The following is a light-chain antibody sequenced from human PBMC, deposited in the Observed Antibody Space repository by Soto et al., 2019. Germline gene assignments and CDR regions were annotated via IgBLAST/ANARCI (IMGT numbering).Light chain of an antibody. CDR2: DAS. V-gene: IGKV1-5*01. Sequence: DIQMTQSPSTLSASVGDRVTITCRASQSISSWLAWYQQKPGKAPNLLIYDASTLESGVPSRFRGSGSGTQFTLTISRLEPEDFAVYYCQQYGSSFPITFGQGTRLEIK. CDR3: QQYGSSFPIT. J-gene: IGKJ5*01. CDR1: QSISSW.